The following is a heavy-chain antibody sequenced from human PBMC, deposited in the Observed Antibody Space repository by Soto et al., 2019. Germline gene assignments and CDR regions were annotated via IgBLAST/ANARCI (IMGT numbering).Heavy chain of an antibody. Sequence: QVQLQESGPGRVKPSETLSLTCTVSGGSISSYYWSWIRQTPGKGLEWIGYIFYFGSTNYNPSLKSRVTLSIDTSKNQLSLKLSSVTAADTAVYYCARHSPDFDWLSQFDYWGQGTLVTVSS. CDR1: GGSISSYY. D-gene: IGHD3-9*01. CDR3: ARHSPDFDWLSQFDY. CDR2: IFYFGST. J-gene: IGHJ4*02. V-gene: IGHV4-59*08.